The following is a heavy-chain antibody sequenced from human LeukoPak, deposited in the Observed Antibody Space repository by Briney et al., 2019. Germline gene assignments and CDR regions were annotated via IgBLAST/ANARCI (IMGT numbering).Heavy chain of an antibody. J-gene: IGHJ4*02. CDR3: VKITSVTGGDC. Sequence: GGSLRLSCSASGFTFSAYAMYWVRQAPGKGLEYVSGISSNGGSSFYADSVKGRFTISRDNSKNTLYLQMSSLRAEDAAVYYCVKITSVTGGDCWGQGTRLTVSS. CDR1: GFTFSAYA. V-gene: IGHV3-64D*09. CDR2: ISSNGGSS. D-gene: IGHD1-1*01.